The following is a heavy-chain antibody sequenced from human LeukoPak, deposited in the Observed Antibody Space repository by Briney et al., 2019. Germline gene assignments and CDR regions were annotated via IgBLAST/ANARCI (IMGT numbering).Heavy chain of an antibody. CDR3: ARESGSSWIHYYYMDV. CDR2: ISSSSSTI. J-gene: IGHJ6*03. D-gene: IGHD6-13*01. V-gene: IGHV3-48*01. Sequence: GGSLRLSCAASGFTFSSYSMNWVRQAPGKGLEWVSYISSSSSTIYYADSVKGRFTISRDNAKNSLYLQMNSLRAEDTAVYYCARESGSSWIHYYYMDVWGKGTTVTVSS. CDR1: GFTFSSYS.